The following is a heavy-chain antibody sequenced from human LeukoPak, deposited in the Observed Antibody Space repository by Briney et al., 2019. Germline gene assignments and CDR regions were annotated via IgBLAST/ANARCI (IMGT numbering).Heavy chain of an antibody. CDR2: VSPPGGGT. CDR1: GFTFSKHG. J-gene: IGHJ4*02. V-gene: IGHV3-23*01. CDR3: ARDLAWGAFDY. D-gene: IGHD7-27*01. Sequence: GGSLRLSCGASGFTFSKHGMNWVRQAPGKGLEWLSGVSPPGGGTYYADSVKGRFTISRDDSKDTLSLQMNSLRVEDTAVYYCARDLAWGAFDYWGQGTLVTVSS.